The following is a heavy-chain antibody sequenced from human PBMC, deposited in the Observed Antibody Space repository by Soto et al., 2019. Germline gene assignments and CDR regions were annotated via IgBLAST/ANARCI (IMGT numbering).Heavy chain of an antibody. Sequence: GGSLRLSCAASGVTFRNYGMNWVRQAPGKGLEWVSYIGIGSSTKYYADSVKGRFTISRDNAKNSLYLQMNSLRAEDTAVYYCAKGIAAAVPNWFDPWGQGTRVTVSS. CDR1: GVTFRNYG. V-gene: IGHV3-48*01. CDR3: AKGIAAAVPNWFDP. J-gene: IGHJ5*02. CDR2: IGIGSSTK. D-gene: IGHD6-13*01.